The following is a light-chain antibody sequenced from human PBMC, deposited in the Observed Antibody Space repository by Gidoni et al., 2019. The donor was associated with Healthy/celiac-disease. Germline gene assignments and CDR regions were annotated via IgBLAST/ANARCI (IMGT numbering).Light chain of an antibody. CDR3: SSYGGSNNFV. Sequence: QSALTQPPSASGAPGQSVTISCTGTSSDVGGYNYVSWYQQPPGKAPKLMLYEVSKRPSGVPDRFSGSKSGNTASLTVSGRQAEDEAEYYCSSYGGSNNFVFGTGTKVTVL. CDR1: SSDVGGYNY. J-gene: IGLJ1*01. CDR2: EVS. V-gene: IGLV2-8*01.